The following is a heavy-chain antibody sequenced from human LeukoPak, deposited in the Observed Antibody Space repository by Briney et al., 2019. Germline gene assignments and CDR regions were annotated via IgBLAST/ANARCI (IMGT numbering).Heavy chain of an antibody. CDR3: ATDTVGSGSFDP. Sequence: ASVKVPCKVSGYSLTEFPMYWVRQAPGKGLEWMGGFDPEDGDTFYAQKFQGRVTMTEDTSINTAYMELSSLTSEDTAMYYCATDTVGSGSFDPWGQGTLVTVS. CDR2: FDPEDGDT. CDR1: GYSLTEFP. J-gene: IGHJ5*02. D-gene: IGHD6-19*01. V-gene: IGHV1-24*01.